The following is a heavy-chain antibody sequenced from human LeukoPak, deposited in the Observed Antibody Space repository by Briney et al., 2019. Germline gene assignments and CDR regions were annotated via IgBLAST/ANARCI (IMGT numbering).Heavy chain of an antibody. Sequence: ASVKVSCKASGYTFTSYGISWVRQAPRQGLEWMGWISAYNGNTNYAQQLQGRVTMTTDTSTSTAYMELRSLRSDDTAVYYCARDSANGIVVVPAAVDYWGQGTLVTVSS. CDR1: GYTFTSYG. V-gene: IGHV1-18*01. D-gene: IGHD2-2*01. CDR3: ARDSANGIVVVPAAVDY. J-gene: IGHJ4*02. CDR2: ISAYNGNT.